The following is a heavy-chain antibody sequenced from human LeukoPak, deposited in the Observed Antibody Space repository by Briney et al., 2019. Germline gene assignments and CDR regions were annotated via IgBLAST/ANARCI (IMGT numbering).Heavy chain of an antibody. D-gene: IGHD2-2*01. CDR1: GFTFSSYA. V-gene: IGHV3-23*01. J-gene: IGHJ5*02. Sequence: PGGSLSLSCAASGFTFSSYAMSWVRQAPGKGLEWVSSINDSGDSTYYADSVKGRFTISRDNSKNTPYLLMNNLRAEDTAIFYCATAYCSSTSCPTWGQGTLVTVSS. CDR3: ATAYCSSTSCPT. CDR2: INDSGDST.